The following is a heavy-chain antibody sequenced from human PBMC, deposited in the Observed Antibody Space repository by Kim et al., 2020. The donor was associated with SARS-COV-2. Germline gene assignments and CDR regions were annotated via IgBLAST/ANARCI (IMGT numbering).Heavy chain of an antibody. V-gene: IGHV3-15*01. D-gene: IGHD6-19*01. J-gene: IGHJ4*02. CDR1: GFTFSNAW. CDR3: TTQQWLLRGGDY. Sequence: GGSLRLSCAASGFTFSNAWMSWVRQAPGKGLEWIGRIKSETDGGTTDYAAPVKGRFTISRDDSKNTLYLQMNSLKTEDTAMYYCTTQQWLLRGGDYWGQGTLVTVSS. CDR2: IKSETDGGTT.